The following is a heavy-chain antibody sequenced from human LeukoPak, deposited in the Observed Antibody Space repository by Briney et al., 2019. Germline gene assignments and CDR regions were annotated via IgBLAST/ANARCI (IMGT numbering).Heavy chain of an antibody. V-gene: IGHV4-34*01. CDR2: INHSGSG. D-gene: IGHD5-18*01. CDR1: GGSFSGYY. CDR3: ARGKWIQLWLLDY. Sequence: SETLSLTCAVYGGSFSGYYWRWVRQPPGKGGEWSGEINHSGSGNYNPSLKSRVTISLDTTKNQFSLKLSSVTAADTAVYYCARGKWIQLWLLDYWGQGTLVTVSS. J-gene: IGHJ4*02.